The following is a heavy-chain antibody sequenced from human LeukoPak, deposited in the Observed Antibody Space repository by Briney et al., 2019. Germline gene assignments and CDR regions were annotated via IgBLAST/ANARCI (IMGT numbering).Heavy chain of an antibody. J-gene: IGHJ2*01. CDR3: AKMQGYFDL. CDR2: ITGSGDNT. Sequence: PGGSLRLSCAASGFTFTSQGMAWVRQAPAKGLEWDSAITGSGDNTYYADSVKGRFTISRNNSKNTLYLQMNSLSAEDTAVYYCAKMQGYFDLWGRGTLVTVSS. CDR1: GFTFTSQG. V-gene: IGHV3-23*01.